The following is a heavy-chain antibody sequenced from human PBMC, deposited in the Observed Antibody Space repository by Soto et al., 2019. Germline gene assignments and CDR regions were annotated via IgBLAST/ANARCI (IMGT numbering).Heavy chain of an antibody. J-gene: IGHJ4*02. CDR2: MNPDSGHT. V-gene: IGHV1-8*01. D-gene: IGHD2-15*01. CDR3: ARSGGGSNVNYDY. Sequence: QVQLVQSGAEVRTPGASVKVSCKASGYTFTSYDINWVRQATGQGPEWMGWMNPDSGHTGYVPKFQGRVTMTRNTAISTAYMELSSLTSEDTAVYYCARSGGGSNVNYDYWGQGTLVTVSS. CDR1: GYTFTSYD.